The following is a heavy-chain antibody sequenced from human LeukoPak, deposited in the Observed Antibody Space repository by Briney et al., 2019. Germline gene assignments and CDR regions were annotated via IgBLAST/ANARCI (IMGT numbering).Heavy chain of an antibody. CDR2: ISGSGGST. V-gene: IGHV3-23*01. Sequence: GGSLRLSCVASGFTFNNYAMSWVRQAPGKGLEWVSAISGSGGSTYYAASVKGRFTISRDNPKNTLYLQMNALRAEDTAVYYCTKTGGPWDWGQGTLVTVSS. CDR1: GFTFNNYA. D-gene: IGHD7-27*01. CDR3: TKTGGPWD. J-gene: IGHJ4*02.